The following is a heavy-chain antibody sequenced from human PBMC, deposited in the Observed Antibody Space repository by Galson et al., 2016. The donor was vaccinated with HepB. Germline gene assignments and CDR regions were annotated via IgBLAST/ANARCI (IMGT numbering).Heavy chain of an antibody. Sequence: SLRLSCAASGFSFGSYDMHWVRQRTGKGLEWVSAIGIAGDTYHAASVKGRFTISRENAKNSFFLQINSLRAGDTAVYYCARGHYDSSGYDYKGLDYWGQGTLVTVSS. CDR1: GFSFGSYD. CDR3: ARGHYDSSGYDYKGLDY. CDR2: IGIAGDT. J-gene: IGHJ4*02. V-gene: IGHV3-13*04. D-gene: IGHD3-22*01.